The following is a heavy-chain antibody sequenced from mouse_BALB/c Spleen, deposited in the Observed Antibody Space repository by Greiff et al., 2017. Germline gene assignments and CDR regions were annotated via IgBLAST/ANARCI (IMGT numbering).Heavy chain of an antibody. V-gene: IGHV5-4*02. Sequence: DVKLVESGGGLVKPGGSLKLSCAASGFTFSDYYMYWVRQTPEKRLEWVATISDGGSYTYYPDSVKGRFTISRDNAKNNLYLQMSSLKSEDTAMYYCARLITTVVAGGYWGQGTTLTVSS. J-gene: IGHJ2*01. CDR1: GFTFSDYY. CDR2: ISDGGSYT. D-gene: IGHD1-1*01. CDR3: ARLITTVVAGGY.